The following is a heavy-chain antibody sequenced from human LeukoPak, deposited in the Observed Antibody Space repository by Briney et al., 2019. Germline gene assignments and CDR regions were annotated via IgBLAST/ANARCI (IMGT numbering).Heavy chain of an antibody. CDR2: IYYSGST. V-gene: IGHV4-31*03. D-gene: IGHD3-10*01. CDR1: GGSISSGGYY. J-gene: IGHJ4*02. Sequence: SQTLSLTCTVSGGSISSGGYYWSWIRQHPGKGLEWIGYIYYSGSTYYNPSLKSRVTISVDTSKNQFSLKLSSVTAADTVVYYCARAAYYGSGSNYFDYWGQGTLVTVSS. CDR3: ARAAYYGSGSNYFDY.